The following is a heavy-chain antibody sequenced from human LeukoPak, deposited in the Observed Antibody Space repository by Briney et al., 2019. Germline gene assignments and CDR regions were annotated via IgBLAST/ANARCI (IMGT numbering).Heavy chain of an antibody. CDR1: GGSISSSSYY. V-gene: IGHV4-39*01. J-gene: IGHJ4*02. CDR3: ARCLITIFGVANFFDY. CDR2: IYYSGST. D-gene: IGHD3-3*01. Sequence: KSSETLSLTCTVSGGSISSSSYYWGWIRQPPGKGLEWIGSIYYSGSTYYNPSLKSRVTISVDTSKNQFSLKLSSVTAADTAVYCCARCLITIFGVANFFDYWGQGTLVTVSS.